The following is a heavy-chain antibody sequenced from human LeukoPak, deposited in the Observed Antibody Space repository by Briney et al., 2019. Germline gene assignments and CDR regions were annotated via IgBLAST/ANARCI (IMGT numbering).Heavy chain of an antibody. V-gene: IGHV3-30*02. J-gene: IGHJ5*02. D-gene: IGHD5-12*01. Sequence: PGGSLRLSCAASGFTFSSYGMHWVRQAPGRGLEWVAFIRYDGSNKYYADSVKGRFTISRDNSKNTLYLQMNSLRAEDTAVYYCAKSGYDFGGWFDLWGQGTLVTVSS. CDR1: GFTFSSYG. CDR3: AKSGYDFGGWFDL. CDR2: IRYDGSNK.